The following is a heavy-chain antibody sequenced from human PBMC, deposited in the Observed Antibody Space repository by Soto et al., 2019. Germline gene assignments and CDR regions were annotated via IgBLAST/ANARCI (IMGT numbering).Heavy chain of an antibody. V-gene: IGHV1-3*01. J-gene: IGHJ2*01. CDR3: AIGAGDYGDYRRRYYYFDI. CDR2: INAGNGNT. CDR1: GYTFTSYA. D-gene: IGHD4-17*01. Sequence: ASVKVSCKASGYTFTSYAMHWVRQAPGQRLEWMGWINAGNGNTKYSQKFQGRVTITRDTSASTAYMELSSLRSEDTAVYYCAIGAGDYGDYRRRYYYFDIWGRGTLVTVSS.